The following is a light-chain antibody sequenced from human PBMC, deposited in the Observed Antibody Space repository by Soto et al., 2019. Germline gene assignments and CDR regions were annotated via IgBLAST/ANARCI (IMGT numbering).Light chain of an antibody. CDR1: QSVSSY. V-gene: IGKV3-11*01. CDR2: DAS. CDR3: QQRFNWPRLT. J-gene: IGKJ2*01. Sequence: EIVLTQSPATLSLSPGERATLSCRASQSVSSYLAWYQQKPGQAPRLLIYDASNRATGIPARFSGGGSGTDFTLTISSLEPEDFAVYYCQQRFNWPRLTFGQGTKLVIK.